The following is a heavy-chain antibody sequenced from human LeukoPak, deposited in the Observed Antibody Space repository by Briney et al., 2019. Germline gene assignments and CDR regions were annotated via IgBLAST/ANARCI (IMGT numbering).Heavy chain of an antibody. Sequence: SETLSLTCAVYGGTLSGSYWSWIRQPPEKGLEWIGEINDSGTTTYNPSLKSRVTMSVDTSRNHISLKLNSVTAADTGIYYCVKGTQWPDPRGQGTLVTVSS. J-gene: IGHJ5*02. CDR1: GGTLSGSY. V-gene: IGHV4-34*01. D-gene: IGHD6-19*01. CDR3: VKGTQWPDP. CDR2: INDSGTT.